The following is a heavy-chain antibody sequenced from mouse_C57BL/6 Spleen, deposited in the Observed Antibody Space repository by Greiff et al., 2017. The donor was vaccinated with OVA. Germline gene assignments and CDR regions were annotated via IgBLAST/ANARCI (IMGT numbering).Heavy chain of an antibody. CDR2: IYPGDGDT. V-gene: IGHV1-82*01. J-gene: IGHJ1*03. D-gene: IGHD2-10*02. CDR3: ARGGYGTWYFDV. Sequence: VQLQQSGPELVKPGASVKISCKASGYAFSSSWMNWVKQRPGKGLEWIGRIYPGDGDTNYNGKFKGKATLTADKSSSTAYMQLSSLTSEDSAVYFCARGGYGTWYFDVWGTGTTVTVSS. CDR1: GYAFSSSW.